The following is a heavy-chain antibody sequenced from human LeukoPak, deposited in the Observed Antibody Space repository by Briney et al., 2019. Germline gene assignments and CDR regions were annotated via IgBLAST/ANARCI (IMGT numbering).Heavy chain of an antibody. CDR1: SGSISSYY. D-gene: IGHD3-22*01. V-gene: IGHV4-59*01. CDR3: ARGKTYYDISKDAFDI. J-gene: IGHJ3*02. Sequence: PSETLSLACTVSSGSISSYYWSWIRQPPGKGLEWIGYIYYSGSTNYNPSLKSRVTISVDTSKNQFSLKLSSVTAADTAVYYCARGKTYYDISKDAFDIWGKGTMVTVSS. CDR2: IYYSGST.